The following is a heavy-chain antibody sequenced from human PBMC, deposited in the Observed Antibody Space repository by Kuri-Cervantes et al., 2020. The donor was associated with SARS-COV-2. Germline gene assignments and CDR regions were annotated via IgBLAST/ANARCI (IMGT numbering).Heavy chain of an antibody. J-gene: IGHJ3*01. CDR1: GFIFPGSE. Sequence: GESLKISCAASGFIFPGSEMNWVRQAPGKGLEWVSYISGSGTTIYHADSVKGRFTISRDDANNSLYLQMNSLRAEDTAVYFCPRDSAAWLWGDACDVWGQGTMVTVSS. CDR2: ISGSGTTI. V-gene: IGHV3-48*03. CDR3: PRDSAAWLWGDACDV. D-gene: IGHD3-16*01.